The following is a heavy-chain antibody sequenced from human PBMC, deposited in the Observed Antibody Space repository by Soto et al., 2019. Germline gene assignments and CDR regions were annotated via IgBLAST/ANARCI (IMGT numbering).Heavy chain of an antibody. CDR1: GYIFTSYW. J-gene: IGHJ6*02. CDR3: ARLYGGYHYYYYGMDV. Sequence: GESLKISCKGSGYIFTSYWISWVRQMPGKGLEWMGRIDPSDSYTNYSPSFQGHVTISADKSISTAYLQWSSLKASDTAMYYCARLYGGYHYYYYGMDVWGQGTTVTVSS. D-gene: IGHD4-17*01. V-gene: IGHV5-10-1*01. CDR2: IDPSDSYT.